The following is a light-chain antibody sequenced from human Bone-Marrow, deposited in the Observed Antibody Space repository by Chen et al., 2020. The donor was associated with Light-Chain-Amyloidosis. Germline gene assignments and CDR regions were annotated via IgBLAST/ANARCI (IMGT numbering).Light chain of an antibody. CDR1: QDINNY. Sequence: DIQMTQSPSSLSASVGDRVTITCQASQDINNYLNWYQQEPGKAPKLLIYDASNVETGVPSRFSGSGSGTDFTFTISSLQPEDIATYYCQQYDNLSFTFGPGTKVDIK. CDR2: DAS. V-gene: IGKV1-33*01. CDR3: QQYDNLSFT. J-gene: IGKJ3*01.